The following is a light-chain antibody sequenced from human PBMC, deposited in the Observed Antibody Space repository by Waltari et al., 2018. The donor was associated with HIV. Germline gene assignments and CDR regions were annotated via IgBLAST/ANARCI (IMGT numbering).Light chain of an antibody. CDR1: SPTIGPAYG. CDR2: DIN. Sequence: QPELTQPPSVSGAPGQTVTIPCPGSSPTIGPAYGVHWYQHLPGAAPKLLIYDINNRPSGVPDRFSGSKSGTSASLAITGLQVEDEGDYFCQSYDSSLSVIFGGGTKLTVL. V-gene: IGLV1-40*01. J-gene: IGLJ2*01. CDR3: QSYDSSLSVI.